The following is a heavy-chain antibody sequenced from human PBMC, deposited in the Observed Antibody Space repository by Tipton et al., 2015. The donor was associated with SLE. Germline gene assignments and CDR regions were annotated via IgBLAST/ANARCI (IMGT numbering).Heavy chain of an antibody. CDR1: GGSFSAYY. CDR2: INHSGNT. Sequence: TLSLTCAVYGGSFSAYYWSWIRQPPGKGLEWIGEINHSGNTNFNPSLGSRVTVSVDTSNNQFSLRLSSVTAADTATYYCARGGLFWSPSLVAANYFDSWGQGTLVTVSS. J-gene: IGHJ4*02. D-gene: IGHD3-3*01. V-gene: IGHV4-34*01. CDR3: ARGGLFWSPSLVAANYFDS.